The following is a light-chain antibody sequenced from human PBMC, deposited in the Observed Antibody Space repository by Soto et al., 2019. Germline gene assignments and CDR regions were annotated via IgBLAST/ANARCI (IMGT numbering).Light chain of an antibody. CDR3: QQRST. V-gene: IGKV3-11*01. Sequence: EIVLTQSPATLSLSPGERATLSCRASQSVSSYLAWYQQKPGQAPRLLIYDASNRATGIPARFSGSGSGTDFTLTISSLETEDFAVYYCQQRSTFGGGTKVEIK. CDR2: DAS. J-gene: IGKJ4*01. CDR1: QSVSSY.